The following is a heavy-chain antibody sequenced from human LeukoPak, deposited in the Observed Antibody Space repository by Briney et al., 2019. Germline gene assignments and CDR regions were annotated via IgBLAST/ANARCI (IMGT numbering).Heavy chain of an antibody. CDR1: GGSFSGYY. J-gene: IGHJ4*02. CDR2: INHSGST. CDR3: ARGRGY. D-gene: IGHD3-10*01. V-gene: IGHV4-34*01. Sequence: SETLSLTCAVYGGSFSGYYWSWIRQPPGKGLEWIGEINHSGSTNYNPSLKSRVTISVDTSKNQFSLNLSSVTAADTAVYYCARGRGYWGQGTLVTVSS.